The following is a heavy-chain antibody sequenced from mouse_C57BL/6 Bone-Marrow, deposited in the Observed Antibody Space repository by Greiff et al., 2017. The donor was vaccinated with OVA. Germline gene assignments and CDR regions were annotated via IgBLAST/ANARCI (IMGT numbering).Heavy chain of an antibody. D-gene: IGHD2-2*01. J-gene: IGHJ2*01. CDR1: GYTFTDYN. CDR3: ARSGSTMVRFDY. Sequence: EVQLQQSGPELVKPGASVKMSCKASGYTFTDYNMHWVKQSHGKSLEWIGYINPNNGGTSYNQKFKGKATLTVNKSSSTAYRELRSLTSEDSAVYYCARSGSTMVRFDYWGQGTTLTVSS. V-gene: IGHV1-22*01. CDR2: INPNNGGT.